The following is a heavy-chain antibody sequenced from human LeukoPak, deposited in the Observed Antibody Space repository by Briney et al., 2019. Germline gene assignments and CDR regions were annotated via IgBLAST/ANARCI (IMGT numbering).Heavy chain of an antibody. CDR1: GFTFSSYG. CDR3: ARDLSFGQDVLDY. J-gene: IGHJ4*02. V-gene: IGHV3-23*01. CDR2: ISGSGGST. D-gene: IGHD3-16*01. Sequence: GGSLRLSCAASGFTFSSYGMSWVRQAPGKGLEWVSAISGSGGSTYYADSVKGRFTISRDNAKNSVYLQMNSLRAEDTAIYYCARDLSFGQDVLDYWGQGTLATVSS.